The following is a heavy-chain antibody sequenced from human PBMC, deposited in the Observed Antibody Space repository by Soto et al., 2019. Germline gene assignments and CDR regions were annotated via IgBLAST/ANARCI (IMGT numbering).Heavy chain of an antibody. CDR2: ISYDGSNK. D-gene: IGHD2-8*01. V-gene: IGHV3-30*18. CDR1: GFTFSSYG. CDR3: AKDSLSYCTNGVCYGGYYYYYMDV. Sequence: GGSLRLSCAASGFTFSSYGMHWVRQAPGKGLEWVAVISYDGSNKYYADSVKGRFTISRDNSKNTLYLQMNSLRAEDTAVYYCAKDSLSYCTNGVCYGGYYYYYMDVWGKGTTVTVSS. J-gene: IGHJ6*03.